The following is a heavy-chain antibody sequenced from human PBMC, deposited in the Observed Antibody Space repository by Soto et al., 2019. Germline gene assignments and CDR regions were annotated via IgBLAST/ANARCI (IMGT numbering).Heavy chain of an antibody. Sequence: GGSLRLSCAASGFTFSSYAMHWVRQAPGKGLEWVAVISYDGSNKYYADSVKGRFTISRDNSKNTLYLQMNSLRAEDTAVYYCARDDSSGPGDYWGQGTLVTVSS. CDR2: ISYDGSNK. V-gene: IGHV3-30-3*01. J-gene: IGHJ4*02. CDR3: ARDDSSGPGDY. CDR1: GFTFSSYA. D-gene: IGHD3-22*01.